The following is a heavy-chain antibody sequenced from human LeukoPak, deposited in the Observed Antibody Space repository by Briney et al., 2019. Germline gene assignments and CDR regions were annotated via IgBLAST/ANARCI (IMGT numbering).Heavy chain of an antibody. V-gene: IGHV3-30*18. CDR2: ISYDATNK. D-gene: IGHD4-17*01. CDR3: ANYGDYQYFDY. Sequence: GGSLRLSCAASGFTFINYGMHWVRQAPGKGLEWVAVISYDATNKYYADSVKGRFTISRDNSKNTLYLQMNSLKTDDTAVYYCANYGDYQYFDYWGQRTPVTVSS. J-gene: IGHJ4*02. CDR1: GFTFINYG.